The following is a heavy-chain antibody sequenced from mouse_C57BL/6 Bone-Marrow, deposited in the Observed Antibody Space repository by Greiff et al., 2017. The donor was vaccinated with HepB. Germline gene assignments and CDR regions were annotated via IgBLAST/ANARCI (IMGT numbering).Heavy chain of an antibody. CDR2: ISSGSSTI. CDR3: AWLPAWFAY. CDR1: GFTFSDYG. J-gene: IGHJ3*01. Sequence: DVKLVESGGGLVKPGGSLKLSCAASGFTFSDYGMHWVRQAPEKGLEWVAYISSGSSTIYYADTVKGRFTISRDNAKNTLFLQMTSLRSEDTAMYYCAWLPAWFAYWGQGTLVTVSA. D-gene: IGHD2-2*01. V-gene: IGHV5-17*01.